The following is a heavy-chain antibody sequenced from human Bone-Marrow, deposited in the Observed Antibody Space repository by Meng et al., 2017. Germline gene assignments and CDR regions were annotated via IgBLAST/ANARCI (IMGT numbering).Heavy chain of an antibody. CDR1: GGSISSNTYY. Sequence: QLQLQESGPGLVEPSETLSLTCTVSGGSISSNTYYWGWIRQPPGKGLEWIGTIYYRGSTYYNPSLKSRVTISVDTSKNQFSLKLSSVTAADTAVYYCARRGGSSSGNVDYWGQGTLVTVSS. D-gene: IGHD6-6*01. V-gene: IGHV4-39*01. J-gene: IGHJ4*02. CDR2: IYYRGST. CDR3: ARRGGSSSGNVDY.